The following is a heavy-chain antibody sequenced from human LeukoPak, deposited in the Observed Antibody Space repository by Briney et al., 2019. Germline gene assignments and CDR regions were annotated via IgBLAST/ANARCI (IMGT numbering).Heavy chain of an antibody. D-gene: IGHD2-8*01. CDR1: GFTFSGYG. CDR2: ISYDGSNK. V-gene: IGHV3-30*18. J-gene: IGHJ4*02. Sequence: GGSLRLSCAASGFTFSGYGMHWVRQAPGKGLEWVAVISYDGSNKYYADSVKGRFTISRDNSKNTLYLQMNSLRAEDTAVYYCAKDKGYCTNGVCYTNYFDYWGQGTLVTVSS. CDR3: AKDKGYCTNGVCYTNYFDY.